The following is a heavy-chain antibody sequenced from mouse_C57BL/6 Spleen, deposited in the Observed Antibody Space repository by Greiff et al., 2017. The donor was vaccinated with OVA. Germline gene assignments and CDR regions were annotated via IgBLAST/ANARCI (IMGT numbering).Heavy chain of an antibody. CDR2: INYDGSST. D-gene: IGHD3-3*01. J-gene: IGHJ1*03. CDR1: GFTFSDYY. CDR3: AREEGDVGYFDV. Sequence: EVKVVESEGGLVQPGSSMKLSCTASGFTFSDYYMAWVRQVPEKGLEWVANINYDGSSTYYLDSLKSRFIISRDNAKNILYLQMSSLKSEDTATYYCAREEGDVGYFDVWGTGTTVTVSS. V-gene: IGHV5-16*01.